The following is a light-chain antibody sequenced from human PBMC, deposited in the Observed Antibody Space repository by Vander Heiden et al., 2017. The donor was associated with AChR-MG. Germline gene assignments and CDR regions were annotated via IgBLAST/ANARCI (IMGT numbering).Light chain of an antibody. CDR1: KFGDKY. Sequence: SYELTQPPSVSVSPGQTASITCSGDKFGDKYACWYQQKPGQSPVRGIYQDSKRPSGIPERFSGSNSGNTATLTISGTQAMDEADDYCQAWDSSTAVVGGGTKLTVL. V-gene: IGLV3-1*01. J-gene: IGLJ2*01. CDR3: QAWDSSTAV. CDR2: QDS.